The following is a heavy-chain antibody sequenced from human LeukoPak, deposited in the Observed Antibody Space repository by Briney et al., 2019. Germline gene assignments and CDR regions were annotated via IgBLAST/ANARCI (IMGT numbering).Heavy chain of an antibody. J-gene: IGHJ4*02. V-gene: IGHV4-59*08. Sequence: SETLSLTCTVSGGSISSDYWQWIRQPPGKGLEWIGYIYNSGSNNYNPSLKSRVTISIDTSKNQFSLKLTSVTAADTAVYYCATRGYWGQGTLVTVST. CDR1: GGSISSDY. D-gene: IGHD3-10*01. CDR2: IYNSGSN. CDR3: ATRGY.